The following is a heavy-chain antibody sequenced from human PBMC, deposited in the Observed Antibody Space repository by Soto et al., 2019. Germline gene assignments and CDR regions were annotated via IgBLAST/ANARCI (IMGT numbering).Heavy chain of an antibody. J-gene: IGHJ4*02. CDR2: VNPIVSMS. D-gene: IGHD3-10*01. CDR1: GDTFNFYS. CDR3: ASSYGSGYRAFDY. V-gene: IGHV1-69*02. Sequence: QVQLVHSGAEVKRPGSSVKVSCKASGDTFNFYSINWVLQAPGLGLEWMGRVNPIVSMSNYAQKFQGRVTMTADKSTSTAYMELSSLRSEDTAIYYCASSYGSGYRAFDYWGQGDLVTVSS.